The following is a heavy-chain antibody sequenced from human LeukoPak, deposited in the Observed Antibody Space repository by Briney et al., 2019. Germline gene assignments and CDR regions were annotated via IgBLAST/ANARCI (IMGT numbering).Heavy chain of an antibody. D-gene: IGHD6-19*01. V-gene: IGHV4-39*01. CDR1: GGSISSSSYY. CDR2: CCYSGNT. Sequence: SETLSLTCSVSGGSISSSSYYWGWIRQPPGKGLEWIGRCCYSGNTYYNPSLKSRVTISVDTSKNEFSLKLRSVTAADTAVYYCARTAGIAVAGSRQYFDYWGQGMLVSVSS. CDR3: ARTAGIAVAGSRQYFDY. J-gene: IGHJ4*02.